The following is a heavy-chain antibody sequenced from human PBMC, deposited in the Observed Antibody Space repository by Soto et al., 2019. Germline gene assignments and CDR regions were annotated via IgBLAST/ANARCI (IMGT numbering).Heavy chain of an antibody. CDR3: ARDLRGRGIYYFDY. CDR1: GFTFSSYS. V-gene: IGHV3-48*01. CDR2: ISSSSSTI. D-gene: IGHD2-15*01. Sequence: GGSLRLSCAASGFTFSSYSMNWVRQAPGKGLEWVSYISSSSSTIYYADSVKGRFTISRDNAKNSLYLQMNSLRAEDTAVYYCARDLRGRGIYYFDYWGQGTLVTVSS. J-gene: IGHJ4*02.